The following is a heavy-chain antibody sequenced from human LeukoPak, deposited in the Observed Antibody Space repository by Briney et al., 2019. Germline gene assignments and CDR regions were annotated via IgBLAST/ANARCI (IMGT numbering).Heavy chain of an antibody. CDR3: ARDSPYSSTLGYFDL. V-gene: IGHV4-59*01. Sequence: PSQALSLTCTVSGGSISSYYWSWIRQPPGKGLEWIGYIYYSGSTNYNPSLKSRVTISVDTSKNQFSLKLSSVTAADTAVYYCARDSPYSSTLGYFDLWGRGTLVTVSS. CDR2: IYYSGST. J-gene: IGHJ2*01. CDR1: GGSISSYY. D-gene: IGHD6-13*01.